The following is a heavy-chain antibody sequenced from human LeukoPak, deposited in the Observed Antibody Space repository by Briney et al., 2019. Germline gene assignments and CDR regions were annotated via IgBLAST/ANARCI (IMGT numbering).Heavy chain of an antibody. CDR1: GFAVSSNF. J-gene: IGHJ4*02. Sequence: PGGSLRLSCAASGFAVSSNFMSWVRQAPGMGLEWVSVIYSGGDIYYADSVKGRYTISRDNSKNTLYLQMNSLRAEDTAVYYCVAAHGSGSYYWDLTYWGQGTLVTVSS. CDR3: VAAHGSGSYYWDLTY. V-gene: IGHV3-66*01. CDR2: IYSGGDI. D-gene: IGHD3-10*01.